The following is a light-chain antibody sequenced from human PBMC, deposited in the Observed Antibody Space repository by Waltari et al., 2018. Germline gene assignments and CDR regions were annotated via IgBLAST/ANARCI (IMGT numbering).Light chain of an antibody. CDR1: QSFGGS. CDR3: QQYKSWPWT. V-gene: IGKV3-15*01. CDR2: YTS. J-gene: IGKJ1*01. Sequence: EMVMTQTPATLSVSPGETATLSCRASQSFGGSLAWYQQRPGQTPRLLIYYTSNRATDIPARFSGSGSGTEFALTISGVQSEDVAVYYCQQYKSWPWTXGXGTKVEIK.